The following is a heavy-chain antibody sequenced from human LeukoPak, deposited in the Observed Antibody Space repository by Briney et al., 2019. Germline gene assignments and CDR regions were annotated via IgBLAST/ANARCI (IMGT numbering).Heavy chain of an antibody. CDR1: GDSISRHIYH. D-gene: IGHD3-9*01. CDR3: ARDLAATYYDILTGYYRPGGFDY. Sequence: SETLSLTCSVSGDSISRHIYHWTWIRQSPGEGLEWIGNIHNSGTTYYKPSLKSRVTISVDTSKNQFSLKLSSVTAADTAVYYCARDLAATYYDILTGYYRPGGFDYWGQGTLVTVSS. CDR2: IHNSGTT. V-gene: IGHV4-39*07. J-gene: IGHJ4*02.